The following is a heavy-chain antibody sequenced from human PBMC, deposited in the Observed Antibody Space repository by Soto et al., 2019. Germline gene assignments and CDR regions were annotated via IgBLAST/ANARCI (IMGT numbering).Heavy chain of an antibody. V-gene: IGHV4-34*01. CDR2: INHSGST. J-gene: IGHJ4*02. CDR3: ARGRRTAVTIDY. D-gene: IGHD4-17*01. CDR1: GGSFSGYY. Sequence: QVQLQQWGAGLLKPSETLSLTCAVYGGSFSGYYWSWIRQPPGKGLEWIGEINHSGSTNYNPSLKSRVTISVDTSNIQFSLKLNSVTAADTAVYYCARGRRTAVTIDYWGQGTLVTVSS.